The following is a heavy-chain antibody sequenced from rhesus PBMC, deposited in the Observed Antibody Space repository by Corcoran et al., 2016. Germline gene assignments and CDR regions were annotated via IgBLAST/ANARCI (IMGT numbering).Heavy chain of an antibody. CDR3: ASDPAGTNLDY. CDR2: IYGSRSST. D-gene: IGHD1-20*01. CDR1: GCSISSSY. J-gene: IGHJ4*01. Sequence: QLQLQESGPGLVKPSETLSVTCAVSGCSISSSYWSWIRQAPGKGLEWIGYIYGSRSSTTYNPSLKSRVTLSVDTSKNQLYMKLSSVTAADTAVYYCASDPAGTNLDYWGQGVLVTVSS. V-gene: IGHV4-169*02.